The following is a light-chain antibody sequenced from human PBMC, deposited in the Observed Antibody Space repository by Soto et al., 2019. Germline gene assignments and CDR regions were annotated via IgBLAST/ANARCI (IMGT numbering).Light chain of an antibody. J-gene: IGLJ1*01. Sequence: QSVLTQPPSVSAAPGQKVTMSCSGSSSNIGNNYVSWYQQLPGTAPKLLIYDNSKRPSGIPDRFSGSKSGTSATLDITGLQTGDEADYYCGTWDSSLSAYVFGTGTKVPVL. CDR2: DNS. CDR1: SSNIGNNY. CDR3: GTWDSSLSAYV. V-gene: IGLV1-51*01.